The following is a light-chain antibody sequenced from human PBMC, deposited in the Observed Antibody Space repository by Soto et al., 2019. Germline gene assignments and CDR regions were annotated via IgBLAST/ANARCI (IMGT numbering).Light chain of an antibody. CDR3: KSYDSSLSGRVV. V-gene: IGLV1-40*01. J-gene: IGLJ2*01. CDR2: GNS. CDR1: SSNIGAGYD. Sequence: QSVLTQPPSVSGAPGQRVTISCTGSSSNIGAGYDVHWYQQLPGTAPKLLIYGNSNRPSGVPDRFSGSKSGTSASLAITGLQAEDEADYYCKSYDSSLSGRVVFGGGTKLTV.